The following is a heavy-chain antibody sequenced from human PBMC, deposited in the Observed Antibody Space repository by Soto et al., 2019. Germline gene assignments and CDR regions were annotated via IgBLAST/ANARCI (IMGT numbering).Heavy chain of an antibody. V-gene: IGHV4-39*01. CDR2: IFYSGST. CDR1: GGSISSGDYY. D-gene: IGHD3-16*01. J-gene: IGHJ6*02. Sequence: SETLSLTCTVSGGSISSGDYYWGWIRQPPGKGLEWIGSIFYSGSTYYNPSLKSRVTMSVDTSKNQFSLKLSSVTAADTAVYYCARHNGPLYVGYYYDMDVWGQGTTVTVSS. CDR3: ARHNGPLYVGYYYDMDV.